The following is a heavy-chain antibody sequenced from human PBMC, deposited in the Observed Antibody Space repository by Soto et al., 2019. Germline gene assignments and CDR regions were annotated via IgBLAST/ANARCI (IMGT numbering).Heavy chain of an antibody. J-gene: IGHJ6*03. CDR3: AKGGFWDPNYMDV. D-gene: IGHD3-16*01. CDR2: ISGSGYST. CDR1: GFTFSSYA. Sequence: EVQLLESGGGLVQPGGSLRLSCAASGFTFSSYAMSWVRQAPGKGLEWVSAISGSGYSTYYADSVKGRFTISRDNSKNTLYLQTNSLRAEDTAVYYCAKGGFWDPNYMDVWGKGTTVTVSS. V-gene: IGHV3-23*01.